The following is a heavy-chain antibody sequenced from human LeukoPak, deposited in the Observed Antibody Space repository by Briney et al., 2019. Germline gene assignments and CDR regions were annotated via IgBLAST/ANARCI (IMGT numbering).Heavy chain of an antibody. D-gene: IGHD6-13*01. Sequence: ASVKVSCKTSGYSFTTYAMNWVRQAPGQGLEWMGWINTSTGNPTYAQGFTGRFVFSLDTSVSTAYLQINSLKAEDTAVYYCASAEQMGYWGQGTLVTVSS. J-gene: IGHJ4*02. CDR1: GYSFTTYA. CDR3: ASAEQMGY. CDR2: INTSTGNP. V-gene: IGHV7-4-1*02.